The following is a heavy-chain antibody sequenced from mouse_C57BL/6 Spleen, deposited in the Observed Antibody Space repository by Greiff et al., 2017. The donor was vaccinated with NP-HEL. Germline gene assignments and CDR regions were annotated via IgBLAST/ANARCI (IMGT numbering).Heavy chain of an antibody. V-gene: IGHV1-26*01. CDR3: ARGGAIYYDYDGYYWYFDV. J-gene: IGHJ1*03. Sequence: VQLQQSGPELVKPGASVKISCKASGYTFTDYYMNWVKQSHGKSLEWIGDINPNNGGTSYNQKFKGKATLTVDKSSSTAYMELRSLTSEDSAVYYCARGGAIYYDYDGYYWYFDVWGTGTTVTVSS. CDR2: INPNNGGT. CDR1: GYTFTDYY. D-gene: IGHD2-4*01.